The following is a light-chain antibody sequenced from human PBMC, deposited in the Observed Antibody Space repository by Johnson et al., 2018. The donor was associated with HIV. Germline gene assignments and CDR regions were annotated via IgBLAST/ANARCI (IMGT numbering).Light chain of an antibody. CDR2: DRN. J-gene: IGLJ1*01. CDR3: GTWDNSLSAHV. CDR1: TSNIGSNS. V-gene: IGLV1-51*01. Sequence: QSVLTQPPSVSAAPGQKVTISCSGNTSNIGSNSVSWYQHLPGIAPKLLVYDRNKRPSGIPDRFSGSKSGTSATLGITGLPTGDEADYYCGTWDNSLSAHVFGTGTKVTGL.